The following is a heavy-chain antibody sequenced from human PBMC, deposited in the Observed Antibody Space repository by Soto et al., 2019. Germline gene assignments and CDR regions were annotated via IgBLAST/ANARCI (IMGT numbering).Heavy chain of an antibody. Sequence: SETLSLTCTVSGGSISSYSWNWIRQPPGKGLEWIGYIYYSGSTNYNPSLKSRVTISVDTSKNQFSLKLNSVTAADTAVYYCASRHSSPYFDYWGQGTLVTAPQ. V-gene: IGHV4-59*08. CDR1: GGSISSYS. J-gene: IGHJ4*02. CDR2: IYYSGST. D-gene: IGHD6-13*01. CDR3: ASRHSSPYFDY.